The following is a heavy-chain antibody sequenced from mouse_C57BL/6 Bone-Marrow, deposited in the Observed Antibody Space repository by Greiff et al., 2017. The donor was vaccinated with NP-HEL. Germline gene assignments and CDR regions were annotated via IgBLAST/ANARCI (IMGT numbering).Heavy chain of an antibody. Sequence: QVQLQQSGPELVKPGASVKISCKASGYAFSSSWMNWVKQRPGKGLEWIGRIYPGDGDTNYNGKFKGKATLTADKSSSTAYMQLSSLTSEDSAVYFCAYYDSAWFAYWGQGTLVTVSA. J-gene: IGHJ3*01. D-gene: IGHD2-4*01. V-gene: IGHV1-82*01. CDR1: GYAFSSSW. CDR2: IYPGDGDT. CDR3: AYYDSAWFAY.